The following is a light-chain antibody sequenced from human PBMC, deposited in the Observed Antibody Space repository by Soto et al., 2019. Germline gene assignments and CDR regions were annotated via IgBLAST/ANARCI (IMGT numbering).Light chain of an antibody. J-gene: IGLJ2*01. CDR2: DVS. V-gene: IGLV2-14*01. CDR3: SSYTSSSTRDVV. Sequence: QSVLTQPASVSGSPGQSITISCTGTSSDVGGYNYVAWYQQHPAKAPKLMIYDVSNRPSGVSNRFSGSKSGNTASLTISGLQAEDEADYYCSSYTSSSTRDVVFGGGTQLTVL. CDR1: SSDVGGYNY.